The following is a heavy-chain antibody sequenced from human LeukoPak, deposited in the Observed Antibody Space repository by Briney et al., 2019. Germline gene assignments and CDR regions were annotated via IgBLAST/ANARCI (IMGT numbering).Heavy chain of an antibody. J-gene: IGHJ3*02. CDR2: IWYDGSNK. D-gene: IGHD3-3*01. Sequence: GGSLRLSCAASGFTFSSYGMHWVRQAPGKGLEWVAVIWYDGSNKYYADSVKGRFTISRDNSKNTLYLQMNSLRAEDTAVYYCAAYDFWSGYPSALDAFDIWGQGTMVTVSS. CDR1: GFTFSSYG. V-gene: IGHV3-33*01. CDR3: AAYDFWSGYPSALDAFDI.